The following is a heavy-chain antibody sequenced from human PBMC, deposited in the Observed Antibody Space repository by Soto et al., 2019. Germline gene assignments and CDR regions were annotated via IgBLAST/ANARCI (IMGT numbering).Heavy chain of an antibody. V-gene: IGHV1-18*01. Sequence: QAQLVQSGAEVKRPGASVKVSCKASGFPFNTYDITWVRHVPGQGLEWMAWISAHNGDTKYAQKFQHRVTMTTDSTTSTAYMELRSLTSDDTAVYYCSRRYKYGGPDQYFYYGMDVWGQGTSVTVSS. D-gene: IGHD3-16*01. CDR1: GFPFNTYD. CDR3: SRRYKYGGPDQYFYYGMDV. CDR2: ISAHNGDT. J-gene: IGHJ6*02.